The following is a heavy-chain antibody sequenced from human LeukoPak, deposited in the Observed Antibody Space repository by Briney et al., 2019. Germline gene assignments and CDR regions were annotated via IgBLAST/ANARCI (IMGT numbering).Heavy chain of an antibody. V-gene: IGHV1-46*01. CDR1: GYTFTSYY. CDR3: ARVGYSSGWYSNYYGMDV. CDR2: INPSGGST. D-gene: IGHD6-19*01. Sequence: GASVKVSCKASGYTFTSYYMHLVRQAPGQGLEWMGIINPSGGSTSYAQKFQGRVTMTRDTSTSTVYMELSSLRSEDTAVYYCARVGYSSGWYSNYYGMDVWGQGTTVTVSS. J-gene: IGHJ6*02.